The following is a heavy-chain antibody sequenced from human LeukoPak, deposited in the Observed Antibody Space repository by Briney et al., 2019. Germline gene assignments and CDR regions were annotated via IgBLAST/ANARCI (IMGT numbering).Heavy chain of an antibody. CDR1: GFTFSSYE. V-gene: IGHV3-15*07. Sequence: PGGSLRLSCAASGFTFSSYEMNWVRQAPGKGLEWVGRIKSKTDGGTTDYAAPVKGRFTISRDDSKTTLYLQMNSLKTEDTGVYYCTTGEVPYIAAAGTDYYYYYMDVWGKGTTVTVAS. CDR3: TTGEVPYIAAAGTDYYYYYMDV. CDR2: IKSKTDGGTT. D-gene: IGHD6-13*01. J-gene: IGHJ6*03.